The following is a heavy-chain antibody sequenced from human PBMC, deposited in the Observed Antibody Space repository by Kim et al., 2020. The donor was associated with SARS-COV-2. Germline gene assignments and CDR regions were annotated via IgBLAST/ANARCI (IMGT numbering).Heavy chain of an antibody. Sequence: SETLSLTCTVSGGYISSSSYYWGWIRQSPGKGLEWIGSIYYSGSTYYNPSLKSRVTISVDTSKNQFSLKLRSVTAADTAVYYCARHIIVGATDHFDYWGQGTLVTVSS. D-gene: IGHD1-26*01. CDR1: GGYISSSSYY. J-gene: IGHJ4*02. CDR2: IYYSGST. CDR3: ARHIIVGATDHFDY. V-gene: IGHV4-39*01.